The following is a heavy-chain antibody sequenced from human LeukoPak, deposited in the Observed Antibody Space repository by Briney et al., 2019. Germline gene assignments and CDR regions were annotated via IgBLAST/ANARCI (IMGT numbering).Heavy chain of an antibody. V-gene: IGHV1-69*05. CDR2: IIPIFGTA. J-gene: IGHJ6*03. CDR1: GGTFSSYA. CDR3: ARGPETYYYDSSGYYGHYYYYYMDV. Sequence: SVKVSCKASGGTFSSYAISWVRQAPGQGLEWMGRIIPIFGTANYAQKLQGRVTITTDESTSTAYMELSSLRSEDTAVYYCARGPETYYYDSSGYYGHYYYYYMDVWGKGTTVTVSS. D-gene: IGHD3-22*01.